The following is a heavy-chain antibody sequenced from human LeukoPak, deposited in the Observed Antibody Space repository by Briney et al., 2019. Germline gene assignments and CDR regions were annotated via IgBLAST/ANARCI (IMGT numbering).Heavy chain of an antibody. CDR2: MNPNSGNT. Sequence: ASVNVSCKASGYTFTSYDINWVRQATGQGLEWMGWMNPNSGNTGYAQKFQGRVTITRNTSISTAYMELSSLRSEDTAVYYCARVGGSSSYYYYYMDVWGKGTTVTVSS. V-gene: IGHV1-8*03. J-gene: IGHJ6*03. CDR3: ARVGGSSSYYYYYMDV. CDR1: GYTFTSYD. D-gene: IGHD6-6*01.